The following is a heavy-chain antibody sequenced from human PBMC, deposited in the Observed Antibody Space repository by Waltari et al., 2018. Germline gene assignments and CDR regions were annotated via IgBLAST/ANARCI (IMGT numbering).Heavy chain of an antibody. CDR1: GGSISSGNYY. V-gene: IGHV4-30-4*01. Sequence: QVQLQESGPGLVKPLETLSLTCTVSGGSISSGNYYWNWIRQPPGKGLAWTGSGYTSDYTSSPPSLRGRLTVTIEEAPKRFALKLTSLTAVDTAIYYCARLPYCIGASCWGDWFEPWGQGTLVTVSS. CDR3: ARLPYCIGASCWGDWFEP. CDR2: GYTSDYT. D-gene: IGHD1-26*01. J-gene: IGHJ5*02.